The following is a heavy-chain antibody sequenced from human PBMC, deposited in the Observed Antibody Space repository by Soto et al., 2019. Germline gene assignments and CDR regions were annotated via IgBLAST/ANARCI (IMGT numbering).Heavy chain of an antibody. V-gene: IGHV3-23*01. CDR2: ISGSGGST. Sequence: GGSLRLSCAASGFTFSSYAMSWVRQAPGKGLEWVSAISGSGGSTYYADSVKGRFTISRDNSKNTLYLQMNSLRAEDTAVYYCANNGVVGDIVVVPAARRGRSYYYGMDVWGQGTTVTVSS. D-gene: IGHD2-2*01. CDR1: GFTFSSYA. CDR3: ANNGVVGDIVVVPAARRGRSYYYGMDV. J-gene: IGHJ6*02.